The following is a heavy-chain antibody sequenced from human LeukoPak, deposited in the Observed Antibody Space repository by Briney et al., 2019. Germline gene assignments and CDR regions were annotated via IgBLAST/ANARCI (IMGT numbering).Heavy chain of an antibody. CDR1: GFSLSTSGVG. J-gene: IGHJ3*02. D-gene: IGHD3-10*01. CDR2: IYWDDDK. Sequence: SGPTLVKPTQTLTLTCTFSGFSLSTSGVGVGWIRQPPGKALEWLALIYWDDDKRYSPSLKSRLTITKDTSKNQVVLTMTNMDPVDTATYYCSASGEEQHAFDIWGQGTMVTVSS. V-gene: IGHV2-5*02. CDR3: SASGEEQHAFDI.